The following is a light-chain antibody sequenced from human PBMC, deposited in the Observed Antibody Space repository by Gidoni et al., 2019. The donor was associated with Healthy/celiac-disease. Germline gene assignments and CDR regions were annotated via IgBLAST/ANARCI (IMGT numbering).Light chain of an antibody. J-gene: IGLJ1*01. V-gene: IGLV2-23*03. CDR3: CSYAGSSTFFYV. CDR2: EGS. CDR1: SSDVGSYNL. Sequence: QSALTQPASVSGSPGQSITISCTGTSSDVGSYNLVSWYQQHPGKAHKLMIYEGSKRPSGVSNRFSGSKSGNTASLTISGLQAEDEADYYCCSYAGSSTFFYVFGTGTKVTVL.